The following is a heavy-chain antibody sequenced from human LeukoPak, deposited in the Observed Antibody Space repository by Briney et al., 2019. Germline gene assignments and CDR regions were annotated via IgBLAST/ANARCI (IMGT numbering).Heavy chain of an antibody. J-gene: IGHJ4*02. D-gene: IGHD4-17*01. Sequence: PSETLSLTRTVSGGSISSSSYYWGWIRQPPGKGLEWIGSIYYSGSTYYNPSLKSRVTISVDTSKNQFSLKLSSVTAADTAVYYCAREGSRTTVTTGDYWGQGTLVTVSS. V-gene: IGHV4-39*02. CDR3: AREGSRTTVTTGDY. CDR1: GGSISSSSYY. CDR2: IYYSGST.